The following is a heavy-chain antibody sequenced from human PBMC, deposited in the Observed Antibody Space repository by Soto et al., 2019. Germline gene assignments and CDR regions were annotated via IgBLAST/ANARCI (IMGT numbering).Heavy chain of an antibody. CDR3: AIAYYDFWSGSALGY. CDR1: VYTFTNYG. CDR2: ISAYNGNT. V-gene: IGHV1-18*03. D-gene: IGHD3-3*01. Sequence: EASVKDSCKSSVYTFTNYGISWVRQAPGQGLEWMGWISAYNGNTNYAQKLQGRVTMTTDTSTSTAYMELRSLRSDDMAVYYCAIAYYDFWSGSALGYWGQGTLVTVSS. J-gene: IGHJ4*02.